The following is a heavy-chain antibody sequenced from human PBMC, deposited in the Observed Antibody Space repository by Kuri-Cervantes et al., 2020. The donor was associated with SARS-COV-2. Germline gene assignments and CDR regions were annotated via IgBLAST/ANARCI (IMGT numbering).Heavy chain of an antibody. V-gene: IGHV3-64*01. Sequence: GESLKISCAASGFTFSSYSMHWVRQAPGKGLEYVSAISSNGGSTYYANSVKGRFTISRDNSKNTLYLQMGSLRAEDMAVYYCARGGIVGATGSVYFDYWAQGTLVTVYS. D-gene: IGHD1-26*01. J-gene: IGHJ4*02. CDR2: ISSNGGST. CDR1: GFTFSSYS. CDR3: ARGGIVGATGSVYFDY.